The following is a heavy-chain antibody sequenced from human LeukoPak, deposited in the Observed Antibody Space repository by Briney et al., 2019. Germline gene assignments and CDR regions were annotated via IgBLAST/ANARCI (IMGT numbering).Heavy chain of an antibody. CDR1: GFTFSSYC. CDR3: AKNVRLLGDHDY. Sequence: TGRSLRLSYSASGFTFSSYCMSWVRQAPGKGLEWVSLISGSTTTIYYADSVKGRFTISRDNSKNTLYIQMNSLRAEDTAVYYCAKNVRLLGDHDYWGQGTLVNVSS. CDR2: ISGSTTTI. V-gene: IGHV3-23*01. J-gene: IGHJ4*02. D-gene: IGHD3-10*02.